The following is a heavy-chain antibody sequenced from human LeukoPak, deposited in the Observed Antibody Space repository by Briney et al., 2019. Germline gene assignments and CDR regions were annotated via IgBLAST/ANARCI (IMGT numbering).Heavy chain of an antibody. Sequence: ASVKVSCKASGYSFTGNYMHWVRQAPGQGLEWMGWINPNSGDTNFAQKFQGRVTMTRDTSISTVYMELSRLRSDDTALYYCARSPHILTGENFDYWGQGTLVTVSS. V-gene: IGHV1-2*02. CDR1: GYSFTGNY. D-gene: IGHD3-9*01. CDR3: ARSPHILTGENFDY. J-gene: IGHJ4*02. CDR2: INPNSGDT.